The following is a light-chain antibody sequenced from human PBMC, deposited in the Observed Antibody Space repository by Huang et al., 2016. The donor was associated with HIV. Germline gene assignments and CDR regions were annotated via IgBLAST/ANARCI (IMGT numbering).Light chain of an antibody. J-gene: IGKJ3*01. CDR3: QQYYTWPRT. Sequence: EVLMTQSPVTLSESPGGRVTISCWASQSVRDNLAWFQQKPGQAPRLLVHGSSTRATGGPARFSGSGSGTGFTLTITSLQSDDYAVYYCQQYYTWPRTFGPGTKVDIK. CDR2: GSS. CDR1: QSVRDN. V-gene: IGKV3-15*01.